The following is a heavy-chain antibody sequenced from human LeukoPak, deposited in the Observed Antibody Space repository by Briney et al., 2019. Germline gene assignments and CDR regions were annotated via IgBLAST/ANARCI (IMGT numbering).Heavy chain of an antibody. V-gene: IGHV1-69-2*01. CDR3: ATPKEVTTVTTPSYNWFDP. CDR2: VDPEDGET. J-gene: IGHJ5*02. CDR1: GYTFTDYY. Sequence: GASVKVSCKASGYTFTDYYMHWVQQAPGKGLEWMGRVDPEDGETIYAEKFQGRVTITADTSTDTAYMELSSLRSEDTAVYYCATPKEVTTVTTPSYNWFDPWGQGTLVTVSS. D-gene: IGHD4-11*01.